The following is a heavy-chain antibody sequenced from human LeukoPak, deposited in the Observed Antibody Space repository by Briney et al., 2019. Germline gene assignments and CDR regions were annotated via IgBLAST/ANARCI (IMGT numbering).Heavy chain of an antibody. D-gene: IGHD6-13*01. CDR3: AKGPGAAVGKRYIQH. CDR2: IKQDGSEK. V-gene: IGHV3-7*03. Sequence: GGSLRLSCAASGFTFSSYWMSWVRQAPGKGLDWVANIKQDGSEKYYVDSVKGRFTISRDNSKNSLSLQMNSLRAEDTALYYCAKGPGAAVGKRYIQHGGQGTLVTVSS. CDR1: GFTFSSYW. J-gene: IGHJ1*01.